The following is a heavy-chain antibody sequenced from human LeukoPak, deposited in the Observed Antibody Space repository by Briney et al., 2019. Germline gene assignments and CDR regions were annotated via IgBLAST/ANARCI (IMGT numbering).Heavy chain of an antibody. CDR3: AKDAAVGSSGYYYVPPLYYFHY. Sequence: GGSLRLSCAASGFTFSDYWMTWVRQAPGKGLQWVANIKDDGSETYYVDSVKGRFPISRDNAKNSLYLQMNSLRAEDTAVYYCAKDAAVGSSGYYYVPPLYYFHYWGQGTLVTVSS. D-gene: IGHD3-22*01. J-gene: IGHJ4*02. CDR2: IKDDGSET. CDR1: GFTFSDYW. V-gene: IGHV3-7*01.